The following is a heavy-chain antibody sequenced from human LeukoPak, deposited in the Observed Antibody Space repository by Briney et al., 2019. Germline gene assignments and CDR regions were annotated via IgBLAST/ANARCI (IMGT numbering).Heavy chain of an antibody. J-gene: IGHJ3*02. V-gene: IGHV4-59*08. CDR2: FYYSGT. Sequence: SETLSLTCTVSGASISSQYWGWIRQPPGKGLEWIGNFYYSGTNYNPSLKSRVTISVDTSKNQFSLKLSSVTAADTAVYYCARHQWVPAFDIWGQGTMVTVSS. CDR3: ARHQWVPAFDI. D-gene: IGHD1-26*01. CDR1: GASISSQY.